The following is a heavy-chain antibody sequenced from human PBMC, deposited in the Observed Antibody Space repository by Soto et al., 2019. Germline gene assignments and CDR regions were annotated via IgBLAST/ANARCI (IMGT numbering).Heavy chain of an antibody. D-gene: IGHD6-13*01. J-gene: IGHJ5*02. CDR1: GFTFRSFT. CDR2: ISSNRAYI. Sequence: GGSLRLSCAASGFTFRSFTMNWVRQAPGKGLEWVSTISSNRAYIYYTDALRGRFTISRDNAKNSLHLQMNSLRAEDTAVYYCTRDASRDSSARGWFDPWGPGTLVTVSS. CDR3: TRDASRDSSARGWFDP. V-gene: IGHV3-21*01.